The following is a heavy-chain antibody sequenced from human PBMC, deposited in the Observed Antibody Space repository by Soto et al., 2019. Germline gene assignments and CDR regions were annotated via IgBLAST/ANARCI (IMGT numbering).Heavy chain of an antibody. CDR1: GGTFSSYA. CDR3: ASRSSWFDAFDI. V-gene: IGHV1-69*06. CDR2: IIPIFGTA. Sequence: ASVKVSCKASGGTFSSYAISWVRQAPEQGLEWMGGIIPIFGTANYAQKFQGRVTITADKSTSTAYMELSSLRSEDTAVYYCASRSSWFDAFDIWGQGTMVTVSS. D-gene: IGHD6-13*01. J-gene: IGHJ3*02.